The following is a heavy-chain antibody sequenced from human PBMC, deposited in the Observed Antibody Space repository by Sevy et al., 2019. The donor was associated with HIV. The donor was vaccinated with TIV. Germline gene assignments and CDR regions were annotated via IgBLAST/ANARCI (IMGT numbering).Heavy chain of an antibody. CDR1: GGTFSSYA. CDR2: IIPIFGTA. CDR3: ARSGSSSWYAVYFQH. Sequence: ASVKVSCKASGGTFSSYAISWVRQAPGQGLEWMGGIIPIFGTANYAQKFQGRVTITADESTGTAYMERSSLRSEDTALYYCARSGSSSWYAVYFQHWGQGTLVTVSS. V-gene: IGHV1-69*13. D-gene: IGHD6-13*01. J-gene: IGHJ1*01.